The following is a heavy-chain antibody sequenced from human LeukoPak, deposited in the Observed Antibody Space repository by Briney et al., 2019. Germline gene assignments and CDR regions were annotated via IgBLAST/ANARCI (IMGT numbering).Heavy chain of an antibody. Sequence: GASVKVSCKASGYTFTSYDINWARQATGQGLEWMGWMNPNSGNTGYAQKFQGRVTMTRNTSISTAYMELSSLRSEDTAVYYCARGLRFLEWLLSRNYYYYGMDVWGQGTTVTVSS. CDR3: ARGLRFLEWLLSRNYYYYGMDV. D-gene: IGHD3-3*01. CDR2: MNPNSGNT. J-gene: IGHJ6*02. V-gene: IGHV1-8*01. CDR1: GYTFTSYD.